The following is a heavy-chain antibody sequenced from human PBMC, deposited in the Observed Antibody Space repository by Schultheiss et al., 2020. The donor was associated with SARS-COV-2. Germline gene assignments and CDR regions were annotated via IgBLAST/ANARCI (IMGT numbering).Heavy chain of an antibody. CDR3: ARERADSSGYYSFDY. CDR1: GFTFSSYA. J-gene: IGHJ4*02. Sequence: GGSLRLSCAASGFTFSSYAMHWVRQAPGKGLEWVAVISYDGSNKYYADSVKGRFTISRDNSKNTLYLQMNSLRAEDTAVYYCARERADSSGYYSFDYWGQGTLVTVSS. V-gene: IGHV3-30*07. CDR2: ISYDGSNK. D-gene: IGHD3-22*01.